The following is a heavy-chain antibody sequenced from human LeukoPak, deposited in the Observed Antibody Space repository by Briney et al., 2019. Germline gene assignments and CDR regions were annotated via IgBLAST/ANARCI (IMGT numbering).Heavy chain of an antibody. Sequence: GGSLRLSCAASGFTFDDYAMHWVRQAPGKGLKWVSGISWNSGSIGYADSVKGRFTISRDNAKNSLYLQMNSLRAEDTALYYCATSGYDVTTIDYWGQGTLVTVSS. CDR1: GFTFDDYA. CDR3: ATSGYDVTTIDY. CDR2: ISWNSGSI. V-gene: IGHV3-9*01. J-gene: IGHJ4*02. D-gene: IGHD5-12*01.